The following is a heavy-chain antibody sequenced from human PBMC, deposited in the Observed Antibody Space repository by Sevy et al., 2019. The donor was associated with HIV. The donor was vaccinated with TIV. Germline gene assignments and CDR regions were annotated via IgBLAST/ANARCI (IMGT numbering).Heavy chain of an antibody. V-gene: IGHV4-59*01. CDR2: IYYSGST. J-gene: IGHJ4*02. CDR3: ASGGRPSYDSSGYYEFGTFDY. Sequence: SETLSLTCTVSGGSISSYYWSWIRQPPGKGLEWIGYIYYSGSTNYNPSLKSRVTISVDTSKNQFSLKLSSVTAADTAAYYCASGGRPSYDSSGYYEFGTFDYWGQGTLVTVSS. CDR1: GGSISSYY. D-gene: IGHD3-22*01.